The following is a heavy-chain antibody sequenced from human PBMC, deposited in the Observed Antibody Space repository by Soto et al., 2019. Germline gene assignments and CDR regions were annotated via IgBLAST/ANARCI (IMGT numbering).Heavy chain of an antibody. D-gene: IGHD6-6*01. CDR2: INEDGSDK. CDR3: ARDGGQLEDYFDY. J-gene: IGHJ4*02. CDR1: GFTFSRHW. V-gene: IGHV3-7*01. Sequence: GGSLRLSCAASGFTFSRHWMSWLRQVPGKGLEWVANINEDGSDKYYVDSVKGRFTISRDNAKNSLYLQMSSLRVEDMAVYYCARDGGQLEDYFDYWGQGTTVTVSS.